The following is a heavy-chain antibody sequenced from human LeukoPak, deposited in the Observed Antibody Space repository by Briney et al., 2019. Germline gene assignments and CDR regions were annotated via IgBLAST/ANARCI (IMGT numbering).Heavy chain of an antibody. V-gene: IGHV3-23*01. CDR1: GFTFSSYG. CDR2: ISDSGGST. D-gene: IGHD6-19*01. Sequence: QPGGTLRLSCAASGFTFSSYGMSWVRQAPGKGLEWVSYISDSGGSTIYADSVKGRFTISRDNSKNTLYLQMNSLRAEDTAVYYCARSVVAGPYYFDYWGQGTLVTVSS. J-gene: IGHJ4*02. CDR3: ARSVVAGPYYFDY.